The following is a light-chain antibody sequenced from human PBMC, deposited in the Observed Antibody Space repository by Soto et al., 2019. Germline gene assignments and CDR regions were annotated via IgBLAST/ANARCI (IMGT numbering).Light chain of an antibody. V-gene: IGKV3-11*01. CDR2: DAS. CDR1: QSVSSY. J-gene: IGKJ4*01. Sequence: EIVLTQSPATLSLSPGERATLSCRASQSVSSYLAWYQQKPGQAPRLLIYDASNRATGIPSRFSGSGSRTDFTLTISSLEPEDFAIYYCQQRSNGPPVTFGGGTKVEIK. CDR3: QQRSNGPPVT.